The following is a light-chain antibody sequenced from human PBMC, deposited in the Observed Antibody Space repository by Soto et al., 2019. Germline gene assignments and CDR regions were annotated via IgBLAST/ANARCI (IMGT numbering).Light chain of an antibody. Sequence: QSALTQPASVSGSPGQSITISCTGTSSDVGGYNYVSWYQQHPGKAPKLMIYEVSNRPSGVSNRFSGSKSGNTASLTISGLQAEDEADYYCLSYASSRTLVFGGGTKVTVL. CDR3: LSYASSRTLV. CDR1: SSDVGGYNY. CDR2: EVS. V-gene: IGLV2-14*01. J-gene: IGLJ2*01.